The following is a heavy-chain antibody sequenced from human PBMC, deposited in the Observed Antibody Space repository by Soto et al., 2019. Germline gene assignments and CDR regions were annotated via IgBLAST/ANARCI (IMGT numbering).Heavy chain of an antibody. Sequence: VQLVESGGGLVQPGGSLRLSCAGSGFTFNMYWMHLVRQVPGKGPVWVARIYNDGTYADYADSVKGRFTISRDNAKDTLYLQMNDLRAEDSALYHCTRGPRATSAGTSAHWGQGTLVTVSS. J-gene: IGHJ4*02. CDR3: TRGPRATSAGTSAH. CDR2: IYNDGTYA. V-gene: IGHV3-74*01. D-gene: IGHD6-13*01. CDR1: GFTFNMYW.